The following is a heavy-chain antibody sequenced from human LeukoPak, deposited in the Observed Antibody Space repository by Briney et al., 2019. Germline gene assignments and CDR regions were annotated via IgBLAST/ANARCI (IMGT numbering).Heavy chain of an antibody. J-gene: IGHJ4*02. CDR3: ARADIVATGGCFDY. D-gene: IGHD5-12*01. CDR2: ISSSISTI. Sequence: GGSLRLSCAASGFTFSSYSMNWVRQAPGKGLEWVSYISSSISTIYYADSVKGRFTISRDNAKNSMYLQMNSLRAEDTAVYYCARADIVATGGCFDYWGQGTLVTVSS. V-gene: IGHV3-48*01. CDR1: GFTFSSYS.